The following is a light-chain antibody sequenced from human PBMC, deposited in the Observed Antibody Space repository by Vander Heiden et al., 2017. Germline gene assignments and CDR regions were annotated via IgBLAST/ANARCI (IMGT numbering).Light chain of an antibody. V-gene: IGKV1-39*01. CDR2: AAS. CDR1: QSINTY. J-gene: IGKJ1*01. CDR3: QQTDSAPRT. Sequence: DIQMTQSPSSLSASVGDRVTITCRVSQSINTYLNWYQQKPGKAPKLLIYAASTLQSGVPSRFSGSASGTDFTLTISSLQPEDFATYYCQQTDSAPRTFGQGTKVEF.